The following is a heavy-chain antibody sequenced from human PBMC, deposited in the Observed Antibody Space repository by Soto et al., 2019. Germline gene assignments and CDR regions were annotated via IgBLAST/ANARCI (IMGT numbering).Heavy chain of an antibody. CDR1: GFSFSSYG. J-gene: IGHJ4*02. D-gene: IGHD3-10*01. V-gene: IGHV3-33*01. CDR3: ARDYKPSMAWLDF. Sequence: ESGGGVVQPGRSLRLSCAASGFSFSSYGMHWVRQAPGKGLEWVAVIWYDGSNKYYAHSVKGRFTISRDNSKNTLHLQMNSLIAEDTAVYYCARDYKPSMAWLDFWGQGTLVTVSS. CDR2: IWYDGSNK.